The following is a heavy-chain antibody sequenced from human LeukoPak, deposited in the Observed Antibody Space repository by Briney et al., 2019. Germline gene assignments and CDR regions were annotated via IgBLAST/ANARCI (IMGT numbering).Heavy chain of an antibody. Sequence: PSETLSLTCTVSGYSISSGYYWGWIRQPPGKGLEWIGSIYHSGSTYYNPSLKSRVTISVDTSKNQFSLKLSSVTAADTAVYYCARGRGVLDVWGKGTTVTVSS. D-gene: IGHD3-10*01. V-gene: IGHV4-38-2*02. J-gene: IGHJ6*04. CDR3: ARGRGVLDV. CDR1: GYSISSGYY. CDR2: IYHSGST.